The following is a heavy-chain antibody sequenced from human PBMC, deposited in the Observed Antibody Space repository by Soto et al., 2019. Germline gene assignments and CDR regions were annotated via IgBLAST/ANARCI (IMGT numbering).Heavy chain of an antibody. J-gene: IGHJ3*02. D-gene: IGHD5-12*01. V-gene: IGHV5-51*01. CDR2: IYPADFDA. CDR1: RYTFTSYW. Sequence: GESLKISCKVSRYTFTSYWIGWVRQMPGKDLEWMGIIYPADFDARYSPSFEFHVTISADNSISTAYLQVRRLKASDTTISYCAKSLRMATITSQDFDIGGQETMVNVS. CDR3: AKSLRMATITSQDFDI.